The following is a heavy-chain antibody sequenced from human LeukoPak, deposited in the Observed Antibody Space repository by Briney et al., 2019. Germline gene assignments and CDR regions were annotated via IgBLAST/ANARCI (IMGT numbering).Heavy chain of an antibody. J-gene: IGHJ6*03. CDR2: INPNSGDP. V-gene: IGHV1-2*06. CDR1: GYTFADSY. CDR3: ARSARHCNNGVCFTDYYIDL. Sequence: ASVKVSCKTSGYTFADSYIHWVRQAPGQGLEWMGRINPNSGDPDYPQKFQGRVTMTRDTSISTAYMEMSSLTSDDTAVYYCARSARHCNNGVCFTDYYIDLWGKGTTVTISS. D-gene: IGHD2-8*01.